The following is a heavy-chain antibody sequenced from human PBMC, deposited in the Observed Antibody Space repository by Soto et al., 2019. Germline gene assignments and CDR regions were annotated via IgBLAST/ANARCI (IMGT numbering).Heavy chain of an antibody. CDR2: IYTSGST. Sequence: SETLSLTCTVSGGSISSYYWSWIRQPAGKGLEWIGRIYTSGSTNYNPSLKSRVTISVDRSKNQFSLKLSSVTAADTAVYYCARGGLSRGRGLSDDYYYYGMDVWGQGTTVTVSS. D-gene: IGHD3-16*02. CDR1: GGSISSYY. V-gene: IGHV4-4*07. J-gene: IGHJ6*02. CDR3: ARGGLSRGRGLSDDYYYYGMDV.